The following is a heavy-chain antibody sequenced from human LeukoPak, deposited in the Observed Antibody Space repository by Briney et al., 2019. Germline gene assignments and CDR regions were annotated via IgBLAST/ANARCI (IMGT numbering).Heavy chain of an antibody. CDR1: GFTFNNYA. J-gene: IGHJ4*02. CDR2: ISGSGGTT. D-gene: IGHD3-16*02. V-gene: IGHV3-23*01. Sequence: GGSLRLSCAASGFTFNNYAMAWVRQAPGKGLEWVSTISGSGGTTYYADSVKGRFTISRDNSKSTMSLQMNSLRAEDTAVYYCARGDYVWGSYRYWLDYWGQGTLVTVSS. CDR3: ARGDYVWGSYRYWLDY.